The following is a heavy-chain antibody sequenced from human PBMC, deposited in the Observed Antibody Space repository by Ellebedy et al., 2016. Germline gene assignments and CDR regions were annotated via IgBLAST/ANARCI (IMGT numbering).Heavy chain of an antibody. J-gene: IGHJ4*02. CDR3: ARDPGFGSYFYYLDY. Sequence: GGSLRLSCAASGFTFTSHAMSWVRQAPGKGLEWVSGISGGDITYYADSVKGRFTISRDNSKNTLYLQMNSLRAEDTAVYYCARDPGFGSYFYYLDYWGQGTLVTVSS. CDR1: GFTFTSHA. CDR2: ISGGDIT. V-gene: IGHV3-23*01. D-gene: IGHD1-26*01.